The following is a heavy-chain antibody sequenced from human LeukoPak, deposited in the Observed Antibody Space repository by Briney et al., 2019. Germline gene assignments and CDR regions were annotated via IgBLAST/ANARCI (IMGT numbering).Heavy chain of an antibody. CDR1: GFTFSSYW. D-gene: IGHD1-26*01. V-gene: IGHV3-74*01. J-gene: IGHJ4*02. Sequence: PGGSLRPSCAASGFTFSSYWMHWVRQAPGKGLVWVSRINSDGSSTSYADSVKGRFTISRDNAKNTLYLQMNSLRAEDTAVYYCARDDGVVGATFDYWGQGALVTVSS. CDR2: INSDGSST. CDR3: ARDDGVVGATFDY.